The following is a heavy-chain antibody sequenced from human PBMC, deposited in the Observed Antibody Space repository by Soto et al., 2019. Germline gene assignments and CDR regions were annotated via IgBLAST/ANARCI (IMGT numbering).Heavy chain of an antibody. J-gene: IGHJ4*02. V-gene: IGHV1-18*01. Sequence: EASVKVSCKASGYTFTSYGISWVRQAPGQGLEWMGWISAYNGNTNYAQKLQGRVTMTTDTSTSTAYMELRSLRSDDTAVYYCARIDCSGGSCYTADYWGQGTLVTVSS. D-gene: IGHD2-15*01. CDR2: ISAYNGNT. CDR1: GYTFTSYG. CDR3: ARIDCSGGSCYTADY.